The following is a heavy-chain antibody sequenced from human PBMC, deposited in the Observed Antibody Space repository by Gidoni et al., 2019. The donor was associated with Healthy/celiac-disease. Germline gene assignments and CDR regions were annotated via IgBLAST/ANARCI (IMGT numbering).Heavy chain of an antibody. D-gene: IGHD5-18*01. CDR1: GFTFSSYD. J-gene: IGHJ6*02. Sequence: EVQLVESGGGLVQPGGSLSLSCAASGFTFSSYDMHWVRQATGKGLEWVSAIGTAGDTYYPGSVKGRFTISRENAKNSLYLQMNSLRAEDTAVYYCARDHSYGYPPDYYYGMDVWGQGTTVTVSS. CDR2: IGTAGDT. V-gene: IGHV3-13*01. CDR3: ARDHSYGYPPDYYYGMDV.